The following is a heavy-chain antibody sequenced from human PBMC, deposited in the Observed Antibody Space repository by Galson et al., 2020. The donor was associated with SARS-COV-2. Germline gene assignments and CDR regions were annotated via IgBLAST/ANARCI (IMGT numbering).Heavy chain of an antibody. J-gene: IGHJ6*02. CDR1: DAPIRSGRYH. V-gene: IGHV4-61*02. Sequence: SEPLSPPCHVPDAPIRSGRYHWHWTRQHAGKGLESFGRIYTSGNTNYNPSLKSRVTISLDTSNNQFSLGLRSVTAADTAVYYGARGEFFEFNYFGMDVGGQRTTVAVTS. CDR2: IYTSGNT. CDR3: ARGEFFEFNYFGMDV. D-gene: IGHD3-3*01.